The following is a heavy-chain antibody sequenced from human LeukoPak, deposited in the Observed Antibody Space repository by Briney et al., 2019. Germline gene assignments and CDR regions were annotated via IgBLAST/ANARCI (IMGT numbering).Heavy chain of an antibody. CDR2: ISGSGGST. J-gene: IGHJ3*02. D-gene: IGHD3-22*01. Sequence: GGSLRLSCAASGFTFSSYAMSWVRQAPGKGLEWVSAISGSGGSTYYADSVKGRFTISRDNSKNTLYLQMNSLRAEDTAVYYCAKNLVYDSSGYYTPGAFDIWGQGTMVTVSS. CDR3: AKNLVYDSSGYYTPGAFDI. CDR1: GFTFSSYA. V-gene: IGHV3-23*01.